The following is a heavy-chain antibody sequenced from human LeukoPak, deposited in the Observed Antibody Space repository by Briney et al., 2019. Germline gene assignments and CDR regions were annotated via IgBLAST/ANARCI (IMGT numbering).Heavy chain of an antibody. D-gene: IGHD6-19*01. CDR2: ISSSGSTI. V-gene: IGHV3-48*03. J-gene: IGHJ4*02. Sequence: RSGGSLRLSCVVSGFTFSSYEMNWVRQAPGKGLEWVSYISSSGSTIYYADSVKGRFTISRDNAKNSLYLQMNSLRAEDTAVYYCASWARDSSGWYDFRFDYWGQGTLVTVSS. CDR3: ASWARDSSGWYDFRFDY. CDR1: GFTFSSYE.